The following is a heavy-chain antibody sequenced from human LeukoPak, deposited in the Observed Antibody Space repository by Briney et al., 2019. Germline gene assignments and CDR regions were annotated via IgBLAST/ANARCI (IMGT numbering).Heavy chain of an antibody. J-gene: IGHJ4*02. D-gene: IGHD3-16*02. Sequence: SVKVSCKASGGTFSSYAISWVRQAPGQGLEWMGGIIPIFGTANYAQKFQGRVTITRNTSISTAYMELSSLRSEDTAVYYCARGSPSGEYYDYVWGSYRCTGFDYWGQGTLVTVSS. CDR1: GGTFSSYA. V-gene: IGHV1-69*05. CDR2: IIPIFGTA. CDR3: ARGSPSGEYYDYVWGSYRCTGFDY.